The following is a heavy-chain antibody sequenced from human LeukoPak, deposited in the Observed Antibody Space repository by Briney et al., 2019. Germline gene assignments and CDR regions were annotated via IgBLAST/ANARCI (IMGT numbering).Heavy chain of an antibody. CDR3: AREVVRPRYYFDY. J-gene: IGHJ4*02. V-gene: IGHV4-39*07. CDR2: INHSGST. Sequence: SETLSLTCTVSGGSISSSSYYWSWIRQPPGKGLEWIGEINHSGSTNYNPSLKSRVTISVDTSKNQFSLKLSSVTAADTAVYYCAREVVRPRYYFDYWGQGTLVTVSS. CDR1: GGSISSSSYY.